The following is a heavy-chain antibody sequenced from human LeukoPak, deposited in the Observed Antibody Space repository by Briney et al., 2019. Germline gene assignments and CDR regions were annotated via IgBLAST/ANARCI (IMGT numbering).Heavy chain of an antibody. D-gene: IGHD2-15*01. J-gene: IGHJ3*02. CDR1: GFTFSSYS. CDR2: ISSSGSTI. V-gene: IGHV3-48*04. Sequence: GSLRLSCAASGFTFSSYSMNWVRQAPGKGLEWVSYISSSGSTIYYADSVKGRFTISRDNAKNSLYLQMNSLRAEDTAVYYCASLVVAATDDAFDIWGQGTMVTVSS. CDR3: ASLVVAATDDAFDI.